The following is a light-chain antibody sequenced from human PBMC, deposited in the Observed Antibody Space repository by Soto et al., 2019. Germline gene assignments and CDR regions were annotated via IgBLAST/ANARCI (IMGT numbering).Light chain of an antibody. Sequence: DIQMTQSPSTLSASVEDRVTITCRAGQSVSRWLARYQQKPGKAPEVLIYAASNLQSGVPSRFSGSGSGTVFTLTISSLQPEDFATNYCQLSYSTPPETFGQGTKVDIK. J-gene: IGKJ1*01. CDR3: QLSYSTPPET. CDR2: AAS. CDR1: QSVSRW. V-gene: IGKV1-39*01.